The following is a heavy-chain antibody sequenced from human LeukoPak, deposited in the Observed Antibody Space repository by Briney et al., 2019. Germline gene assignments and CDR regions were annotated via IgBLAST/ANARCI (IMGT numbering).Heavy chain of an antibody. V-gene: IGHV3-30*02. CDR3: AKSGNRSPLRYFDWLLDY. CDR1: GFTFSSYG. J-gene: IGHJ4*02. D-gene: IGHD3-9*01. CDR2: IRYDGSNK. Sequence: GGSLRLSCAASGFTFSSYGMHWVRQAPGKGLEWVAFIRYDGSNKYYADSVKGRFTISRDNSKNTLYLQMNSLRAEDTAVYYCAKSGNRSPLRYFDWLLDYWGQGTLVTVSS.